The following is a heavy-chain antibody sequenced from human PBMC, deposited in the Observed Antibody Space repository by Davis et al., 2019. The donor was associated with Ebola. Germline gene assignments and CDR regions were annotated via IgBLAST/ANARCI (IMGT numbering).Heavy chain of an antibody. J-gene: IGHJ5*02. CDR1: GGSISSSSYY. D-gene: IGHD2-2*01. Sequence: PSETLSLTCTVSGGSISSSSYYWGWIRQPPGKGLEWIGSIYYSGSTYYNPSLKSRVTISVDTSKNQFSLKLSSVTAADTAVYYCARAFRRCSSTSCTNWFDPWGQGTLVTVSS. CDR2: IYYSGST. V-gene: IGHV4-39*07. CDR3: ARAFRRCSSTSCTNWFDP.